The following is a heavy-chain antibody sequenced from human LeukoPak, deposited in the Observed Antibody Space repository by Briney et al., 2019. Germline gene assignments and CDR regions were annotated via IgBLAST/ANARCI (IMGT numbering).Heavy chain of an antibody. CDR1: GGSISSYY. CDR3: ARNTLAAARIWFDP. Sequence: SETLSLTCTVSGGSISSYYWSWIRQPPGKGLEWIGYIYYSGSTNYNPSLKSRVTISVDTSKNQFSLKLSSVTAADTAVYYCARNTLAAARIWFDPWGQGTLVTVSS. J-gene: IGHJ5*02. CDR2: IYYSGST. V-gene: IGHV4-59*01. D-gene: IGHD6-13*01.